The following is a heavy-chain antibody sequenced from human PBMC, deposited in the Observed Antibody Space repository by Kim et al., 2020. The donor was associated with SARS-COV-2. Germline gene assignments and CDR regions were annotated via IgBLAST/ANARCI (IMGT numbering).Heavy chain of an antibody. J-gene: IGHJ4*02. CDR3: AKGRGYYSAAAGTDY. V-gene: IGHV3-23*01. CDR1: GFTFSSYA. D-gene: IGHD6-13*01. CDR2: ISGSGGST. Sequence: GGSLRLSCAASGFTFSSYAMSWVRQAPGKGLEWVSSISGSGGSTYYADSVKGRFTISRDNSKNTLYLQMNSLRAEDTAVYYCAKGRGYYSAAAGTDYWGQGTLVTVSS.